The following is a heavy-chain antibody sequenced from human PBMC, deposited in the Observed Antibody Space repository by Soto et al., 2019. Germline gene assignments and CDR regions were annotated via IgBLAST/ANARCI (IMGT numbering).Heavy chain of an antibody. CDR3: ARVTTSSTGTTIGEVYYYYMDV. V-gene: IGHV1-18*01. Sequence: ASVKVSCKASGYTFTSYGISWVRQAPGQGLEWMGWISAYNGNTNYAQKLQGRVTMTTDTSTSTAYMELRSLRSDDTAVYYCARVTTSSTGTTIGEVYYYYMDVWGKGTTVTVSS. J-gene: IGHJ6*03. CDR2: ISAYNGNT. D-gene: IGHD1-7*01. CDR1: GYTFTSYG.